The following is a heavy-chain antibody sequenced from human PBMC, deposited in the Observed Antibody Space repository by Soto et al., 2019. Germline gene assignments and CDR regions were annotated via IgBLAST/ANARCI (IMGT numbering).Heavy chain of an antibody. Sequence: QAQVVQSGAEVRKPGSSVKLSCKASEGTFNSYAIAWVRQAPGQGLEWMEGIIPYNTLNYAQKFQDRVTITADDSTNTVYMELSSLRSDDTAVYFCASGASRWYPYFFDSWAQGTLVTVSS. CDR2: IIPYNTL. J-gene: IGHJ4*02. CDR3: ASGASRWYPYFFDS. V-gene: IGHV1-69*01. D-gene: IGHD6-13*01. CDR1: EGTFNSYA.